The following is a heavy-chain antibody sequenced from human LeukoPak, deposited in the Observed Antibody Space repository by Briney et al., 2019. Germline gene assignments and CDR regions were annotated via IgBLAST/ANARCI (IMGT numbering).Heavy chain of an antibody. Sequence: GGSLRLSCAASGFTLSSYSMNWVRQAPGKGLEWVSFISTSSSYIYYADSVKGRFTISRDNAKNSLYLQMNSLRAEDTAVYYCARDLLYGSGSYYHVYWGQGTLVTVSS. CDR3: ARDLLYGSGSYYHVY. CDR2: ISTSSSYI. CDR1: GFTLSSYS. D-gene: IGHD3-10*01. V-gene: IGHV3-21*01. J-gene: IGHJ4*02.